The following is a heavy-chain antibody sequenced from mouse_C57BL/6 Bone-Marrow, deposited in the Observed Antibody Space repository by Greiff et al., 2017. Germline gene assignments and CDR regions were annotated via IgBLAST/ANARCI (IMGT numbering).Heavy chain of an antibody. CDR2: INPNYGTT. D-gene: IGHD1-1*01. V-gene: IGHV1-39*01. CDR1: GYSFTDYN. CDR3: ARTYYYGSSWYFDV. Sequence: EVKLQQSGPELVKPGASVKISCKASGYSFTDYNMNWVKQSNGKSLEWIGVINPNYGTTSYNQKVKGKATLTVDQSSSTAYMQLNSLTSEDSAVYDCARTYYYGSSWYFDVWGTGTTVTVSS. J-gene: IGHJ1*03.